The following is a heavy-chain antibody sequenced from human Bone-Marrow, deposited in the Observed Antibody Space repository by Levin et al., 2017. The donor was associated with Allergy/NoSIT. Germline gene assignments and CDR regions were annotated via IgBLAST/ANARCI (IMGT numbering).Heavy chain of an antibody. Sequence: GESLKISCAASGFTFSSNAMSWVRQAPGKGLEWVSGISGSGGSTYYADSVKGRLTLSRDNSNNTQYLQMNSLRAEDTAVYYCAKRSGGGSGRYYSDYWGQGNLVTVAS. D-gene: IGHD3-10*01. CDR1: GFTFSSNA. J-gene: IGHJ4*02. V-gene: IGHV3-23*01. CDR3: AKRSGGGSGRYYSDY. CDR2: ISGSGGST.